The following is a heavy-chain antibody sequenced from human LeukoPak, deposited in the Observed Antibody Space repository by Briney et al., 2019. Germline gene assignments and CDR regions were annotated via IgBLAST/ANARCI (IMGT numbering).Heavy chain of an antibody. V-gene: IGHV4-4*09. CDR1: GVSLSSYY. Sequence: PSETLSLTCTVSGVSLSSYYWSWIRQPPGKGLEWIGYIYTSGSTNHNPSLKSRVTISVDTSKNQFSLKLSSVTAADTAVYYCARHVSTSESENFDYWGQGTLVTVSS. CDR3: ARHVSTSESENFDY. D-gene: IGHD3-10*02. J-gene: IGHJ4*02. CDR2: IYTSGST.